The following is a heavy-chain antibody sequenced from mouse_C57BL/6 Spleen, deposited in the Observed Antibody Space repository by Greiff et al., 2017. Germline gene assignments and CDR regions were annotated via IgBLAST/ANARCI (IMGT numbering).Heavy chain of an antibody. CDR1: GYTFTSYW. V-gene: IGHV1-55*01. CDR2: IYPGSGST. CDR3: AREGPYYAMDY. Sequence: QVQLQQPGAELVKPGASVKMSCKASGYTFTSYWITWVKQRPGQGLEWIGDIYPGSGSTNYNEKFKSKATLTVDTSSSTAYMQLSSLTAEDSAVYYCAREGPYYAMDYWGQGTSVTVSS. J-gene: IGHJ4*01.